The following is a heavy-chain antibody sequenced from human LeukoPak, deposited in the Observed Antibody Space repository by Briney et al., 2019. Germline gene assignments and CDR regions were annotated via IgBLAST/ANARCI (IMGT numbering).Heavy chain of an antibody. CDR1: GFTFSSYS. CDR3: ARSMCDDSSGYCYGMDV. D-gene: IGHD3-22*01. Sequence: GGSPRLSCAASGFTFSSYSMNWVRQAPGKGLEWVSSISSSSSYIYYADSVKGRFTISRDNAKNSLYLQMNSLRAEDTAVYYCARSMCDDSSGYCYGMDVWDQGTTVTVSS. J-gene: IGHJ6*02. CDR2: ISSSSSYI. V-gene: IGHV3-21*01.